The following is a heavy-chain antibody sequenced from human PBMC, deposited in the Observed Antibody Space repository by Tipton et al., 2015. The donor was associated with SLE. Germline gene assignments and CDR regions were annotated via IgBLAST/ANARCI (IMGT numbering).Heavy chain of an antibody. J-gene: IGHJ4*02. D-gene: IGHD3-10*01. CDR2: IYYSGST. CDR3: ARDLGLRFGEGGY. Sequence: TLSLTCTVSGGSISSSSYYWGWIRQPPGKGLEWIGSIYYSGSTYYNPSLKSRVTISVDTSKNQFSLKLSSVTAADTAVYYCARDLGLRFGEGGYWGQGTLVTVSS. V-gene: IGHV4-39*07. CDR1: GGSISSSSYY.